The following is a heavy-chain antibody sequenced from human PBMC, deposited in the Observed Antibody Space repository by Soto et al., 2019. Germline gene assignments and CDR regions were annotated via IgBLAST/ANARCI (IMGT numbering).Heavy chain of an antibody. J-gene: IGHJ4*02. CDR1: GGSFSNYI. CDR3: ARGLFGQQWLVGFDT. D-gene: IGHD6-19*01. Sequence: QVHLVQSGAEVKKPGSSVKVSCKASGGSFSNYIFAWVRQAPGQVLEWMGGTIPMFATAQYAQKLQGRVTITADESTSTVYMDLTSLTSDDTAVYYCARGLFGQQWLVGFDTWGQGTLVTVSS. V-gene: IGHV1-69*01. CDR2: TIPMFATA.